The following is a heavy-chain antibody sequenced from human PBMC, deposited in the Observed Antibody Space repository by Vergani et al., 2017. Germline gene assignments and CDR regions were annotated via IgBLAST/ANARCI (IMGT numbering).Heavy chain of an antibody. D-gene: IGHD3-16*01. CDR2: IQFDGRNQ. V-gene: IGHV3-30*02. J-gene: IGHJ4*02. Sequence: QVQLVESGGGVVQRGGYLRLYCATSGFTLSNYDMQWIRPGPGKGLEFVAFIQFDGRNQYYGDSVKGRFTLSRDFSKNTLYLQMNSLRTDDTATYYCAKHFRGWGIDYWGQGTQVIVSS. CDR1: GFTLSNYD. CDR3: AKHFRGWGIDY.